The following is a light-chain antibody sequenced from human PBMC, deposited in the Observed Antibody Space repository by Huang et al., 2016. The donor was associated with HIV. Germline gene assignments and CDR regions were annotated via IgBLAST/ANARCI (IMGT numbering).Light chain of an antibody. V-gene: IGKV1-NL1*01. J-gene: IGKJ1*01. Sequence: DIQMTQSPSSLSPSVGDRVTITCRASQGISNSLAWYQQKPGKAPKLLLHATSTLESGVPSMFSGSGSGTDYTLTISSLQPEDFATYYCQQYYSTPTFGQGTKVESK. CDR3: QQYYSTPT. CDR1: QGISNS. CDR2: ATS.